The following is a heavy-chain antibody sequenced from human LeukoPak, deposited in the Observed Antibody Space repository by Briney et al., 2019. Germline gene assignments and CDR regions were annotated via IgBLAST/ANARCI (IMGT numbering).Heavy chain of an antibody. V-gene: IGHV4-4*07. CDR1: GGSISSYY. D-gene: IGHD3-16*01. J-gene: IGHJ4*02. CDR3: ARGGGTPETPLNFDY. CDR2: IKTNGST. Sequence: SETLSLTCTVSGGSISSYYWSWIRQPAGKGLEWIGRIKTNGSTNYNPSLKSRVTMSVDTSKNQFSLKLTSVTAADTAVYYCARGGGTPETPLNFDYWGQGTLVTVSS.